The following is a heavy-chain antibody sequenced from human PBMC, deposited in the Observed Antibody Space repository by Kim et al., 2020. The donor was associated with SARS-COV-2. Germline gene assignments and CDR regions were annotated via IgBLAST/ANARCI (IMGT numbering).Heavy chain of an antibody. J-gene: IGHJ4*02. V-gene: IGHV3-9*01. CDR3: AKEGGTYDSSGYYFDY. D-gene: IGHD3-22*01. Sequence: SVKGRFTSSRDNAKNSLYLQMNSLRAEDTALYYCAKEGGTYDSSGYYFDYWGQGTLVTVSS.